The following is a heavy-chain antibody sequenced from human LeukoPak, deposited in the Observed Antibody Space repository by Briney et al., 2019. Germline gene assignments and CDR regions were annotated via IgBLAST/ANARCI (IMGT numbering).Heavy chain of an antibody. CDR2: ISSSSSYI. CDR1: GFTFSSYA. CDR3: ASLAYYGMDV. Sequence: GGSLRLSCAASGFTFSSYAMSWVRQAPGKGLEWVSSISSSSSYIYYADSVKGRFTISRDNAKNSLYLQMNSLRAEDTAVYYCASLAYYGMDVWGQGTTVTVSS. V-gene: IGHV3-21*01. J-gene: IGHJ6*02.